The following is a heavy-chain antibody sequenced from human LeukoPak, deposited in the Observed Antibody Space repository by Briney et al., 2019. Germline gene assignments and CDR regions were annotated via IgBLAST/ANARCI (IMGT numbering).Heavy chain of an antibody. J-gene: IGHJ1*01. CDR3: AQQVGYCSSGSCYFTY. CDR1: GFSFNTYA. Sequence: PGGSLRLSCAASGFSFNTYAMSWVRQAPWKGLEWVSAISNTGGSTYYADSVKGRFTISRDKSKNTLSLQMNSLRAEDTAVYYCAQQVGYCSSGSCYFTYWGQGTLVTVSP. V-gene: IGHV3-23*01. CDR2: ISNTGGST. D-gene: IGHD2-15*01.